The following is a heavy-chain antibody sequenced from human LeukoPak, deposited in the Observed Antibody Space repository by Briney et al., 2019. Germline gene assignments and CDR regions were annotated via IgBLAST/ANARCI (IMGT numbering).Heavy chain of an antibody. D-gene: IGHD3-16*02. CDR3: ATVITFGGVIVPRFDY. CDR2: FDPEDGET. CDR1: GYTLTELS. V-gene: IGHV1-24*01. Sequence: ASVKVSCKVSGYTLTELSMHWVRQAPGKGLEWMGGFDPEDGETIYAQKFQGRVTMTEDTSTDTAYMELSSLRSEDTAVYYCATVITFGGVIVPRFDYWGQGTLVTVSS. J-gene: IGHJ4*02.